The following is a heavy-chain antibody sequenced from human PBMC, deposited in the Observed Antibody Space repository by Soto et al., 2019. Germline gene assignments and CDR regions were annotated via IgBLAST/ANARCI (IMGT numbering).Heavy chain of an antibody. CDR3: ARRGSGHTFDY. V-gene: IGHV4-39*01. D-gene: IGHD3-10*01. J-gene: IGHJ4*02. Sequence: QLQLQESGPGLVKPSETLSLTCAVSGASISRTGFHWGWIRQPPGQGLEWIGSIYEGETTFYNSSLKSRVTISADTSKNHFSLKLSAVTAADTAVYYCARRGSGHTFDYWGQGTLVTVSS. CDR2: IYEGETT. CDR1: GASISRTGFH.